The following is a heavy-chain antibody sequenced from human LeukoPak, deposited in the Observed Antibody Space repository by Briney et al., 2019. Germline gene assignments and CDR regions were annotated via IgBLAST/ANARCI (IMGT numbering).Heavy chain of an antibody. CDR2: IYYSGSA. Sequence: SETLSLTCTVSGGSISSYYWSWIRQPPGKGLEWIGYIYYSGSANYNPSLKSRVTISVDTSKNQFSLKLSSVTAADTAVYYCARLLRTSHYYYGMDVWGQGTTVTVSS. J-gene: IGHJ6*02. CDR1: GGSISSYY. CDR3: ARLLRTSHYYYGMDV. V-gene: IGHV4-59*08. D-gene: IGHD4-17*01.